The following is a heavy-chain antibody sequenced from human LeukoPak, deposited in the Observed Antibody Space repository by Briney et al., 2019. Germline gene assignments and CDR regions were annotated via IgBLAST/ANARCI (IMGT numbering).Heavy chain of an antibody. D-gene: IGHD1-7*01. J-gene: IGHJ4*02. CDR1: GFTFSDYE. Sequence: PGGSLRLSCAASGFTFSDYEMNWVRQAPGKGLEWIGSIYHSGSTYYNPSRKSRVTMSVDTSKNQFSLRLGSVTAADTAVYYCASVSGRTHVYYFDYWGQGTLVTVSS. V-gene: IGHV4-38-2*01. CDR3: ASVSGRTHVYYFDY. CDR2: IYHSGST.